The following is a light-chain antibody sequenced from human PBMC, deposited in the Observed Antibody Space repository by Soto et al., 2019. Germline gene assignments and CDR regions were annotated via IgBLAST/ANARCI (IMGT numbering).Light chain of an antibody. CDR1: QSVLYSSNNKNY. V-gene: IGKV4-1*01. CDR2: WAS. Sequence: DIVMTQSPDSLAVSLGERATINCKTSQSVLYSSNNKNYLAWYQQNPGQPPKLLIYWASTRESGVPDRFSGSGSGTDFTLTISSLQAEDVVVYYCQQYYSTPTFGGGTKVEIK. J-gene: IGKJ4*01. CDR3: QQYYSTPT.